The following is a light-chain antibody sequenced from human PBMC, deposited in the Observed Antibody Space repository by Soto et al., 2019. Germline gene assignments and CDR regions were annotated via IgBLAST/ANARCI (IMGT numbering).Light chain of an antibody. V-gene: IGLV2-14*01. CDR1: SSDVGGYNY. Sequence: QSVLTQPASVSGSPGQSITISCTGTSSDVGGYNYVSWYQQHPGKAPKLMIYEGSNRPSGVSNLFSGSKSGNTASLTISGLQAEDEAYYYCSSYTSSSTVVFGGGTKLTVL. J-gene: IGLJ2*01. CDR3: SSYTSSSTVV. CDR2: EGS.